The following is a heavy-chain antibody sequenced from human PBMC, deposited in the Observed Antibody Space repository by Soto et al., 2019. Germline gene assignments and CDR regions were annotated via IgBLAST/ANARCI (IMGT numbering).Heavy chain of an antibody. V-gene: IGHV4-34*01. Sequence: SETLSLTCAVYGGSFSGYYWSWIRQPPGKGLEWIGEINHSGSTNYNPSLKSRVTISVDTSKNQFSLKLSSVTAADTAVYYCARDPTGATYYYGMDVWGQGTTVTVSS. D-gene: IGHD5-12*01. CDR1: GGSFSGYY. CDR2: INHSGST. J-gene: IGHJ6*02. CDR3: ARDPTGATYYYGMDV.